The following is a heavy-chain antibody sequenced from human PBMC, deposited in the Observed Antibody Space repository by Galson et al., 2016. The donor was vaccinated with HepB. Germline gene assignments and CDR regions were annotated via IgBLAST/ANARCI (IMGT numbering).Heavy chain of an antibody. V-gene: IGHV3-48*01. CDR1: GFTFSSYS. Sequence: SLRLSCAASGFTFSSYSMNSVRQAPGKGLEWVSFISSSSNTTYYAASVKGRFTLSRDNAKNSLYLQMNSLRVEDTAVYYCARELMIHYYYTRIPRGYFDYWGQGTLVTVSS. CDR2: ISSSSNTT. D-gene: IGHD3-3*01. J-gene: IGHJ4*02. CDR3: ARELMIHYYYTRIPRGYFDY.